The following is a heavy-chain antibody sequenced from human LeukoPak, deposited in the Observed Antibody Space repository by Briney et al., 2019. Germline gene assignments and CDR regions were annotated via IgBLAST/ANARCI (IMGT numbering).Heavy chain of an antibody. D-gene: IGHD6-19*01. V-gene: IGHV1-8*01. CDR2: MNPNSGNT. J-gene: IGHJ3*02. CDR1: GYTFTSYD. CDR3: ARDMTSGWSAFDI. Sequence: ASVKVSCKASGYTFTSYDINWVRQATGQGLEWMGWMNPNSGNTGYAQKFQGRVTMTRNTSISTAYMELGSLRSEDTAVYYCARDMTSGWSAFDIWGQGTMVTVSS.